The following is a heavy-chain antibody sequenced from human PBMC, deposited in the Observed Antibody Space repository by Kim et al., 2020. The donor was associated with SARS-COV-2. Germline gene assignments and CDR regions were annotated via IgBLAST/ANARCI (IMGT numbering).Heavy chain of an antibody. CDR1: GFTFSNYW. CDR2: INSDGGSA. D-gene: IGHD2-15*01. V-gene: IGHV3-74*01. Sequence: GGSLRLSCAASGFTFSNYWIHWVRQAPGKGLVWVSRINSDGGSATYADFVKGRFTISRDNAKKTLYLEMHSLRVEDTAVYYCAREVDCSGGGCHKLDFWGQGTLVTVSS. CDR3: AREVDCSGGGCHKLDF. J-gene: IGHJ4*02.